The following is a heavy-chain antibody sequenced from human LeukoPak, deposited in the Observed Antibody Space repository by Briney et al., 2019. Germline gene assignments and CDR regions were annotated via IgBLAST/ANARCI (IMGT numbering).Heavy chain of an antibody. D-gene: IGHD5-12*01. CDR3: ASLATIYNY. CDR1: GFSFSTYW. V-gene: IGHV3-74*01. CDR2: INSDGHST. Sequence: GGSLRLSCAASGFSFSTYWMHWVRQVPGKGLAWVSRINSDGHSTSYADSVKGRFTISRDNAKNTLYLQMNSLRAEDTAVYYCASLATIYNYWGQGTLVTVSS. J-gene: IGHJ4*02.